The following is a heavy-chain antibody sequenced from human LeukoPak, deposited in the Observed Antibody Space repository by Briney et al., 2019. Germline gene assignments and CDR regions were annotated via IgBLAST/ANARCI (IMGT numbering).Heavy chain of an antibody. Sequence: ASVKVSCKASGYTFTSYGISWVRQAPGQGLEWMGWISAYNGNTNYAQKLQGRVTMTIDTSTSTAYMELRSLRSDDTAVYYCARESTDSGSDDAFDIWGQGTMVTVSS. D-gene: IGHD1-26*01. J-gene: IGHJ3*02. CDR2: ISAYNGNT. CDR3: ARESTDSGSDDAFDI. V-gene: IGHV1-18*01. CDR1: GYTFTSYG.